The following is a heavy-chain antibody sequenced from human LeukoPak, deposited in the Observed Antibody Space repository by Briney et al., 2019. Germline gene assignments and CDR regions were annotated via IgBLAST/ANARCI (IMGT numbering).Heavy chain of an antibody. V-gene: IGHV3-74*01. CDR3: ARDLVVATGPDY. Sequence: QPGGSLRLFYAASGFTLSSYWMHCVRQVPGKGLVWVSRIDNYGSRTNYADSVKGRFTISRDNAKNTLYLQMNSLRAEDTAVYYCARDLVVATGPDYWGQGTLVTVSS. J-gene: IGHJ4*02. CDR1: GFTLSSYW. D-gene: IGHD5-12*01. CDR2: IDNYGSRT.